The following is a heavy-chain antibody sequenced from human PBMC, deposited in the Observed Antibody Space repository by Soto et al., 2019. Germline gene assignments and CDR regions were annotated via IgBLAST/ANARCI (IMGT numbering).Heavy chain of an antibody. Sequence: GESLKISCKGSGYSLTTDWISWLRQMPGKGLEWMGRMDPSDSYTNYSPSFQCHVTISVDKSISTAYLQWSSLKASDTDMYYCARPRIAAPGNSGPWGQETMLTVSS. CDR3: ARPRIAAPGNSGP. D-gene: IGHD6-13*01. CDR1: GYSLTTDW. J-gene: IGHJ5*02. CDR2: MDPSDSYT. V-gene: IGHV5-10-1*01.